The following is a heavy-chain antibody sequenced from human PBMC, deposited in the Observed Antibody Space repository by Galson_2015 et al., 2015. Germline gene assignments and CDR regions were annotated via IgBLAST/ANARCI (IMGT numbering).Heavy chain of an antibody. V-gene: IGHV3-30-3*01. CDR3: ARDVGYDSSGYSAKPLY. Sequence: SLRLSCAASGFTFSSYAMHWVRQAPGKGLEWVAVISYDGSNKYYADSVKGRFTISRDNSKNTLYLQMNSLRAEDTAVYYCARDVGYDSSGYSAKPLYWGQGTLVTVSS. CDR2: ISYDGSNK. CDR1: GFTFSSYA. D-gene: IGHD3-22*01. J-gene: IGHJ4*02.